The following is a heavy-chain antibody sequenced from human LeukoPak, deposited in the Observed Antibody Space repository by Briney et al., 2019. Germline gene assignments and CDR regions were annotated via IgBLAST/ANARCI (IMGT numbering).Heavy chain of an antibody. CDR2: IYYSGST. Sequence: PSQTLSLTCTVSGGSISSGGYYWSWIRQHPGKGLEWIGYIYYSGSTYYNPSLKIRVTISVDTSKNQFSLKLSSVTAADTAVYYCASTEYYYDSSGYYGPHAFDIWGQGTMVTVSS. D-gene: IGHD3-22*01. CDR3: ASTEYYYDSSGYYGPHAFDI. J-gene: IGHJ3*02. V-gene: IGHV4-31*03. CDR1: GGSISSGGYY.